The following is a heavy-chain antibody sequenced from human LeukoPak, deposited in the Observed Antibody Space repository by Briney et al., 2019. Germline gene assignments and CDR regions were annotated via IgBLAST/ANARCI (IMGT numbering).Heavy chain of an antibody. CDR2: ISSSSSYI. V-gene: IGHV3-21*01. J-gene: IGHJ5*02. Sequence: GGSLRLSCAASGFTFSSYSMNWVRQAPGKGLEWVSSISSSSSYIYYADSVKGRFTTSRDNAKNSLYLQMNSLRAEDTAVYYRGRSPGGRGFWTKGVGPWGQGTLVTVSS. CDR1: GFTFSSYS. CDR3: GRSPGGRGFWTKGVGP. D-gene: IGHD3/OR15-3a*01.